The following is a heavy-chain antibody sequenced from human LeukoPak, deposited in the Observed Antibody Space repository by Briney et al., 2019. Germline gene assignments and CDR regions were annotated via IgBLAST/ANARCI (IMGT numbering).Heavy chain of an antibody. J-gene: IGHJ6*03. CDR1: GFTFSDYY. CDR2: ISSSGSTI. Sequence: PGGSLRLSCAASGFTFSDYYMSLIRQAPGKGLEWVSYISSSGSTIYYADSVKGRFTISRDNAKNSLYLQMNSLRAEDTAVYYCARRPLTIFGVADYYMDVWGKGTTVTVSS. CDR3: ARRPLTIFGVADYYMDV. D-gene: IGHD3-3*01. V-gene: IGHV3-11*04.